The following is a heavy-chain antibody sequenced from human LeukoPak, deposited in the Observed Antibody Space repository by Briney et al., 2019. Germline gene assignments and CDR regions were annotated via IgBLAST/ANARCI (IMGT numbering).Heavy chain of an antibody. CDR3: ARVRHSYESSDYYYEGDAFDI. CDR1: GDTFTSYY. D-gene: IGHD3-22*01. J-gene: IGHJ3*02. CDR2: INPSGDST. V-gene: IGHV1-46*01. Sequence: GASVKVSCKASGDTFTSYYMHWVRQAPGQGLEWMGIINPSGDSTSSAQTFQGRVTMTRDMSTSTVYMALSSLRTEDTAVYYCARVRHSYESSDYYYEGDAFDIWGQGTMVTVSS.